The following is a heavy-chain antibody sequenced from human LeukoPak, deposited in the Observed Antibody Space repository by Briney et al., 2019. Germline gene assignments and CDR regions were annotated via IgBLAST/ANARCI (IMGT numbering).Heavy chain of an antibody. Sequence: QTGGSLRLSCAASGFTFSDYYMSWIRQAPGKGLEWVSYISSSGSTIYYADSVKGRFTISRDNAKNSLYLQMNSLRAEDTAVYYCAREITVPVGAFDIWGQGTMVTVSS. CDR1: GFTFSDYY. CDR2: ISSSGSTI. CDR3: AREITVPVGAFDI. D-gene: IGHD3-16*01. J-gene: IGHJ3*02. V-gene: IGHV3-11*04.